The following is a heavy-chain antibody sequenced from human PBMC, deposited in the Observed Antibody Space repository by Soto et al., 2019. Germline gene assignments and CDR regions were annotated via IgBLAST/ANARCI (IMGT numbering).Heavy chain of an antibody. CDR2: INPEGSEK. Sequence: EVQLVESGGGLVQPGGSLRLSCAVSGFIFSDYGMTWVRQAPGKGLEWVANINPEGSEKYYVDSVKGRFTISRDNAKNSLYLQMISLRAEDTALYYCARARIDYWGRGTLITVSS. V-gene: IGHV3-7*03. J-gene: IGHJ4*02. CDR3: ARARIDY. CDR1: GFIFSDYG.